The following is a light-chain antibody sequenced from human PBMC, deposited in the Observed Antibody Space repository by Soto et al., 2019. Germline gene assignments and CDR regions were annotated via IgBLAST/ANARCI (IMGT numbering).Light chain of an antibody. CDR3: LQLNSYPLP. CDR2: GAS. CDR1: QSVSNNY. Sequence: EVGLTQSPGTLSLSPGERATLSCRASQSVSNNYLAWYQQKPGQAPRLLIYGASNRATGIPDRFSGSGSGTDFTLTISSLQPEDFATYYCLQLNSYPLPFGGGTKVAIK. J-gene: IGKJ4*01. V-gene: IGKV3-20*01.